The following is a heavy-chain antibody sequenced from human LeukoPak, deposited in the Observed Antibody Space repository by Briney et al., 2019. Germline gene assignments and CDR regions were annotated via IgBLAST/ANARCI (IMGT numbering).Heavy chain of an antibody. CDR1: GFTFSSYS. D-gene: IGHD3-16*02. CDR3: ARGSRGVIXHFDX. J-gene: IGHJ4*02. CDR2: ISSSSSYI. Sequence: GGSLRLSCAASGFTFSSYSMNWVRQAPGKGLEWVSSISSSSSYIYYADSVKGRFTISRDNAKNSLYLQMNSLRAEDTAVYYCARGSRGVIXHFDXXGQGXLVTV. V-gene: IGHV3-21*01.